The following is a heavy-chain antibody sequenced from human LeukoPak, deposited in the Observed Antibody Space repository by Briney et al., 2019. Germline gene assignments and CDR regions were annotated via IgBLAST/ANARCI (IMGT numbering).Heavy chain of an antibody. CDR2: ISSSRSST. CDR3: ARDLVGATAY. D-gene: IGHD1-26*01. V-gene: IGHV3-21*01. J-gene: IGHJ4*02. CDR1: GFTFSSYN. Sequence: GGSLRLSCAASGFTFSSYNMNWVRLAPGKGLEWVASISSSRSSTYFADSLKGRYTISRENAKNSLFLQLNSLRVEDTAVYYCARDLVGATAYWGQGTPVTVSS.